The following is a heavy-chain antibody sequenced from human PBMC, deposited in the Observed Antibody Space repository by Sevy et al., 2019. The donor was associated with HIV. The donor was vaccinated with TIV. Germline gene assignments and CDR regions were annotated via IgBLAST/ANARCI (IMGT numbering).Heavy chain of an antibody. CDR1: GGSFSSYY. V-gene: IGHV4-34*01. Sequence: SETLSLTCVVYGGSFSSYYWSWIRQAPGKGLEWIGEINQSGSTNYNPSLKSRVTISVDTSKNQFSPKLSSVTAADTAVYYCAREGTATVGQNAFDIWGQGTMVTVSS. D-gene: IGHD1-1*01. CDR3: AREGTATVGQNAFDI. J-gene: IGHJ3*02. CDR2: INQSGST.